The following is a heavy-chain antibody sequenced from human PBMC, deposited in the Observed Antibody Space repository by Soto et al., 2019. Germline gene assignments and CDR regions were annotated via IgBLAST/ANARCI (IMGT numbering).Heavy chain of an antibody. Sequence: PSGTPSLTCTVSGCSINSSSYYWGWVRQPPGEGLEWVGSIYYSGSTYYNPSLKSRVTISVDTSKNQFSLKLSSVTAADTAVYYCARPRWVRGVIFEGNYYYYGMDVWGQGTTVTVSS. J-gene: IGHJ6*02. CDR2: IYYSGST. CDR1: GCSINSSSYY. CDR3: ARPRWVRGVIFEGNYYYYGMDV. D-gene: IGHD3-10*01. V-gene: IGHV4-39*01.